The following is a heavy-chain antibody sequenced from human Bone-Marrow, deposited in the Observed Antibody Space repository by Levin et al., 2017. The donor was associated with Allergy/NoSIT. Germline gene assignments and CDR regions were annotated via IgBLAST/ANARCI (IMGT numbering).Heavy chain of an antibody. V-gene: IGHV3-15*01. Sequence: PGGSLRLSCAASGFTFSNAWMSWVRQAPGRGLEWVGRFKSKTDGGTTDYGAPVKGRFIMSRDDSKNTLYLQMNSLKTEDTAVYYCTTDSRGEGKEAGYSGYRHWGQGTRVTVSS. D-gene: IGHD5-12*01. CDR1: GFTFSNAW. J-gene: IGHJ4*02. CDR3: TTDSRGEGKEAGYSGYRH. CDR2: FKSKTDGGTT.